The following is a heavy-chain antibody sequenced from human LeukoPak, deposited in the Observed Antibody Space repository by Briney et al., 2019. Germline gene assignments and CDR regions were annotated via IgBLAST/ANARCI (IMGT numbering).Heavy chain of an antibody. V-gene: IGHV1-18*01. Sequence: ASVKVSCKASGYTFTSYGISWVRQAPGQGLEWMGWISAYNGNTNYAQKLQGRVTMTTDTSTSTAYMELRSMRSDDKAVYYCARFRYYYDSSGYYTDAFDIWGQGTMVTVYS. CDR3: ARFRYYYDSSGYYTDAFDI. J-gene: IGHJ3*02. CDR2: ISAYNGNT. CDR1: GYTFTSYG. D-gene: IGHD3-22*01.